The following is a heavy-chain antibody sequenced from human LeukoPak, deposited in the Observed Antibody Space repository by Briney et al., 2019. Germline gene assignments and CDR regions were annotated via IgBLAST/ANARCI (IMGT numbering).Heavy chain of an antibody. J-gene: IGHJ5*02. D-gene: IGHD2-15*01. CDR3: ARVGYCSGGSCYVFDP. Sequence: ASVKVSCKASGYTFTGYYMHWVRQAPGQGLEWMGWINPNSGGTNYAQKFQGRVTMTRDTSISTAYMELSRLRSDDTAVYYCARVGYCSGGSCYVFDPWGQGTLVTVSS. CDR2: INPNSGGT. CDR1: GYTFTGYY. V-gene: IGHV1-2*02.